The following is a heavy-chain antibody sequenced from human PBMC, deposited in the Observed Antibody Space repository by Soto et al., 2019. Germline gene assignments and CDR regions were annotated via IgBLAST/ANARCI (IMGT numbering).Heavy chain of an antibody. CDR1: GFTFSNYG. J-gene: IGHJ3*02. CDR2: IWYDGANE. CDR3: ARDREGLRLHDAFDI. D-gene: IGHD5-12*01. Sequence: QVQLVESGGGVVQPGRSLRLSCAASGFTFSNYGMHWVRQAPGKGLEWVALIWYDGANEYYADSVKGRFTISRDNSKNTLYLQMNSLRAEDTAVFYCARDREGLRLHDAFDIWGQGTMVTVSS. V-gene: IGHV3-33*01.